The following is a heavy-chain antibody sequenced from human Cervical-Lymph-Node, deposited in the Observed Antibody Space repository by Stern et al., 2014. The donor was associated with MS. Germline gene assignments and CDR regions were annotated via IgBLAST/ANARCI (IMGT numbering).Heavy chain of an antibody. J-gene: IGHJ4*02. V-gene: IGHV2-70*04. CDR3: ARIPTNGYFDY. CDR1: GFSLSTSGMR. D-gene: IGHD2-8*01. CDR2: IDWDDDK. Sequence: VTLKESGPALVKPTQTLTLTCTFSGFSLSTSGMRVSWIRQPPGKGLEWLARIDWDDDKFYSTSLKTRLTISKDTSKNQVVLTMTNMDPVDTATYYCARIPTNGYFDYWGQGTLVTVSS.